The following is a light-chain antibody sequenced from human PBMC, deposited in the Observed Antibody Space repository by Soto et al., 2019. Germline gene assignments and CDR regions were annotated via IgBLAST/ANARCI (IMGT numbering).Light chain of an antibody. Sequence: EIVLTQSPGTLSLSPGERATLSCRASQSVSNNYLAWYQQKPGQAPRLLIYGASNRATGIPDRFSGSGSGTDFTLTISRLEPEDFAVYYCQQYNKWPPLTFGGGTKVEIK. CDR3: QQYNKWPPLT. CDR1: QSVSNNY. J-gene: IGKJ4*01. CDR2: GAS. V-gene: IGKV3-20*01.